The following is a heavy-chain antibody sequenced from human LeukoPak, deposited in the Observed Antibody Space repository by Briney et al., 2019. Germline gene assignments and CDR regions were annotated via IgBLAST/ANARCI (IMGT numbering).Heavy chain of an antibody. CDR1: GFTFDDYA. V-gene: IGHV3-9*01. Sequence: PGGSLRLSCGASGFTFDDYAMHWVRQAPGKGLEWVSGISWNSGSIGYADSVKGRFTISRDNAKNSLYLQMNSLRAEDTALYYCAKDEDGCGQGTLVTVSS. CDR3: AKDEDG. J-gene: IGHJ4*02. CDR2: ISWNSGSI. D-gene: IGHD2-15*01.